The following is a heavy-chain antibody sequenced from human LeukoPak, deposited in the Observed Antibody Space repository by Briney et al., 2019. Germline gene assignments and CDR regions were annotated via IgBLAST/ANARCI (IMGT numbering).Heavy chain of an antibody. CDR3: ARRPAIGTVDY. D-gene: IGHD5-24*01. CDR1: DFTFSIYW. CDR2: INQDGSQE. Sequence: GGSLRLSCSASDFTFSIYWLSGFRQAPGKGLEWVANINQDGSQEWHVDSVSGRFTVSRDNAKNSLYLQMNSLRAEDTAVYYCARRPAIGTVDYWGQGTMATVSS. J-gene: IGHJ4*02. V-gene: IGHV3-7*01.